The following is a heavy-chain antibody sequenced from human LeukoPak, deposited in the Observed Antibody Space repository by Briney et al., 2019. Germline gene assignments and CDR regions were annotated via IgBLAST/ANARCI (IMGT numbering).Heavy chain of an antibody. CDR2: ISAYNGNT. D-gene: IGHD2-2*01. CDR3: ARIGGDCSSTSCYPDY. Sequence: ASAKVSCKASGYTFTSYGISWVRQAPGQGLEWMGWISAYNGNTNYAQKLQGRVTMTTDTSTSTAYMELRSLRSEDTAVYYCARIGGDCSSTSCYPDYWGQGTLVTVSS. J-gene: IGHJ4*02. CDR1: GYTFTSYG. V-gene: IGHV1-18*01.